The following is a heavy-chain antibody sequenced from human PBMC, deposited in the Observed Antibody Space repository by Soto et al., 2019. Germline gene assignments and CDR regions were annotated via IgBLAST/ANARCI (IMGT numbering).Heavy chain of an antibody. J-gene: IGHJ5*02. CDR3: VRGGGSSSRYCSPDTCHNWFDA. V-gene: IGHV3-11*06. CDR1: GFTFSDPY. CDR2: IGRDTDYT. D-gene: IGHD2-15*01. Sequence: QVQLVESGGGLVKPGGSLRLSCSASGFTFSDPYMSWIRQAPGKGLEWFSYIGRDTDYTNYLDSVKGRFIISRDNSKNSLFLQMNSLRTEDTAVYYCVRGGGSSSRYCSPDTCHNWFDAWGQGSLVTVSS.